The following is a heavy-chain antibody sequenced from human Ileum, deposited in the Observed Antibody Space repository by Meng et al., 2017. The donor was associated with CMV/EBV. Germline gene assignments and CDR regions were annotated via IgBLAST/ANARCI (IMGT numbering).Heavy chain of an antibody. V-gene: IGHV1-69*05. CDR1: GVTLSDYT. CDR3: ASPVYDFWSGYPPFDY. CDR2: IILLSRTT. Sequence: QGLLAQSGPEVRKTGSSMKVSCKAPGVTLSDYTVSWVRQAPGQGLEWMGGIILLSRTTRSAQKFQDRVTITTDESASTVYLELRSLTSEDTATYYCASPVYDFWSGYPPFDYWGQGTLVTVSS. J-gene: IGHJ4*02. D-gene: IGHD3-3*01.